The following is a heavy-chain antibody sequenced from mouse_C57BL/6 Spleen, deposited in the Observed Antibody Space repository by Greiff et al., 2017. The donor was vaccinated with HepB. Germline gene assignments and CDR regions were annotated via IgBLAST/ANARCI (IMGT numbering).Heavy chain of an antibody. J-gene: IGHJ2*01. CDR3: ARIFYGSSYGY. V-gene: IGHV1-19*01. Sequence: EVQLQQSGPVLVKPGASVKMSCKASGYTFTDYYMNWVKQSHGKSLEWIGVINPYNGGTSYNQKFKGKATLTVDKSSSTAYMELNSLTSEDSAVYYCARIFYGSSYGYWGQGTTLTVSS. CDR1: GYTFTDYY. D-gene: IGHD1-1*01. CDR2: INPYNGGT.